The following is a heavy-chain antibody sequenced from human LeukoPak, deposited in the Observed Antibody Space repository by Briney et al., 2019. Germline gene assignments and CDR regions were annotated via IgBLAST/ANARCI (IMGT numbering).Heavy chain of an antibody. CDR3: ARLGGTSSSWYPYYYYYYMDV. D-gene: IGHD6-13*01. Sequence: GGSLRLSCAASGFSFSDYYMSWIRQAPGKGLEWVSYISSSGSTIYYADSVKGRFTISRDNAKNSLYLQMNSLRAEDTAVYYCARLGGTSSSWYPYYYYYYMDVWGKGTTVTISS. J-gene: IGHJ6*03. CDR1: GFSFSDYY. CDR2: ISSSGSTI. V-gene: IGHV3-11*01.